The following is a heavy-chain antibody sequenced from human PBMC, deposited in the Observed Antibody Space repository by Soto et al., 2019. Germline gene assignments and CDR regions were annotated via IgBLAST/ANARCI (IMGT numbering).Heavy chain of an antibody. D-gene: IGHD3-3*01. J-gene: IGHJ6*02. CDR2: IYYSGST. CDR1: GGSISSGGYY. V-gene: IGHV4-31*01. CDR3: ASGTPGGNEWSYYYYYGMDV. Sequence: QVQLQESGPGLVKPSQTLSLTCTVSGGSISSGGYYWSWIRQHPGKGLEWIGYIYYSGSTYYNPSLKSLVTISVDTSQNQFSLKLSSVTAADTAVYYCASGTPGGNEWSYYYYYGMDVWGQGTTVTVSS.